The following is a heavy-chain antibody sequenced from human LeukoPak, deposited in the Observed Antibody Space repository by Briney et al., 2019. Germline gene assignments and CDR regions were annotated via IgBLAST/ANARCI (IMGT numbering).Heavy chain of an antibody. CDR2: IYYSGST. CDR1: GGSISSGDYY. V-gene: IGHV4-30-4*01. CDR3: ARDYYDSGGYPKVYYFDY. Sequence: SETLSLTCTVSGGSISSGDYYWSWIRQPPGKGLEWIGYIYYSGSTYYNPSLKSRVTISVDTSKNQFSLKLSSVTAADTAVYYCARDYYDSGGYPKVYYFDYWGQGTLVTVSS. J-gene: IGHJ4*02. D-gene: IGHD3-22*01.